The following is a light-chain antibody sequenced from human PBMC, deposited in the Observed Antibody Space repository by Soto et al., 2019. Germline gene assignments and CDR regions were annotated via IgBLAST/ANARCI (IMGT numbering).Light chain of an antibody. CDR2: EVT. CDR1: SSDVGAYDY. V-gene: IGLV2-14*01. CDR3: SSHRSDSTRV. Sequence: QSALTQPASVSGSPGQSIAISCTGTSSDVGAYDYVSWYQQHPDKVPKLMIYEVTSRPSGVSSRFSGSQSGNTASLTLSGLQAEHEADYYCSSHRSDSTRVLGTGTKLTVL. J-gene: IGLJ1*01.